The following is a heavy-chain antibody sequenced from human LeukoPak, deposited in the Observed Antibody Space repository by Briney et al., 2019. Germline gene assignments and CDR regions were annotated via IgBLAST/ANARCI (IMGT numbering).Heavy chain of an antibody. CDR1: GDSVNDYY. V-gene: IGHV4-59*02. CDR3: ARGGARGSSAFDV. J-gene: IGHJ3*01. CDR2: IYYSGST. D-gene: IGHD3-10*01. Sequence: SETLSLTCTVSGDSVNDYYWDWIRQPPGKGLEWIGYIYYSGSTDYNPSLKSRVTMSVDTSKNQFSLKLNSVTAADTAVYYCARGGARGSSAFDVWGQGTMVIVSA.